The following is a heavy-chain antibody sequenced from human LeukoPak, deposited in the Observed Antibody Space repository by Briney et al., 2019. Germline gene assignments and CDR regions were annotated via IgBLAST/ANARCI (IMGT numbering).Heavy chain of an antibody. CDR3: AKSARYCSSTSCYAYYYGMDV. CDR1: GFTFDDYA. Sequence: PGGSLRLSCAASGFTFDDYAMHWVRQAPGKGLEWVSGISWNSGSIGYADSVKGRFTISSDNAKNSLYLQMNSLRAEDTALYYCAKSARYCSSTSCYAYYYGMDVWGQGTTVTVSS. J-gene: IGHJ6*02. CDR2: ISWNSGSI. D-gene: IGHD2-2*01. V-gene: IGHV3-9*01.